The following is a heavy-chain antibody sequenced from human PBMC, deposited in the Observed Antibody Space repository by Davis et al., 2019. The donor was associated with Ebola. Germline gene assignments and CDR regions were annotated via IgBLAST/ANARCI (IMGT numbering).Heavy chain of an antibody. V-gene: IGHV3-21*01. CDR3: ARGQGVAGLGCFDY. Sequence: PGGSLRLSCAASGFSLRGYRMHWVRQAPGKGLEWVSYISTDSTYIYYADSVKGRFTISRDNAKNSLYLQMNSLRAEDTAVYYCARGQGVAGLGCFDYWGQGTLVTVSS. CDR2: ISTDSTYI. D-gene: IGHD6-19*01. CDR1: GFSLRGYR. J-gene: IGHJ4*02.